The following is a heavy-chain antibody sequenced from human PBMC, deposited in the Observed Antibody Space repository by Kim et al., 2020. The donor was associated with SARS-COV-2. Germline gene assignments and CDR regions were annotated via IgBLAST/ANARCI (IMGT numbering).Heavy chain of an antibody. J-gene: IGHJ4*02. D-gene: IGHD4-17*01. Sequence: SVKVSCKASGGTFSSYAISWVRQAPGQGLEWMGGIIPIFGTANYAQKFQGRVTITADESTSTAYMELSSLRSEDTAVYYCARDRGYGDGFFDYWGQGTLVTVSS. V-gene: IGHV1-69*13. CDR1: GGTFSSYA. CDR3: ARDRGYGDGFFDY. CDR2: IIPIFGTA.